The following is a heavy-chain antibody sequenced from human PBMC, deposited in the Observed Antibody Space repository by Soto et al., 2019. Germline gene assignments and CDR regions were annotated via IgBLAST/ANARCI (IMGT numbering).Heavy chain of an antibody. D-gene: IGHD4-4*01. CDR1: GFPLTTGGEA. J-gene: IGHJ4*02. CDR3: AHRLYSTLVED. CDR2: VFWDDDQ. V-gene: IGHV2-5*02. Sequence: QITLKESGPALVKPTQTLTLTCAFSGFPLTTGGEAVGWIRQPPGKALEWLALVFWDDDQRYNPSLKRRLTVTKDSSKKQVVLTMTDMDPVDTATYYCAHRLYSTLVEDWGPGTLVTVSS.